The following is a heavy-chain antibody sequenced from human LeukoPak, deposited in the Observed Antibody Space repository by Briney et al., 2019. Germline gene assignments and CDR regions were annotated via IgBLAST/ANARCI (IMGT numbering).Heavy chain of an antibody. CDR1: GGSITSSSYS. CDR2: MSYSGST. V-gene: IGHV4-39*07. Sequence: SETLSLTCTVSGGSITSSSYSWGWIRQPPGKGLEWIASMSYSGSTYYNPSLKSRVTISVDTSRNQFSLKLSSVTAADTAVYYCASPATKARVVLREFDVWYFDYWGQGTLVTVSS. J-gene: IGHJ4*02. D-gene: IGHD3-9*01. CDR3: ASPATKARVVLREFDVWYFDY.